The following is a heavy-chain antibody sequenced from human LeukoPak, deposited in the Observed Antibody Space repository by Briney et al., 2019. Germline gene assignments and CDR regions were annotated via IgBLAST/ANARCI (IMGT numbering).Heavy chain of an antibody. CDR3: ARAPTVLVGYCSSSSCQADY. D-gene: IGHD2-2*01. Sequence: GGSLRLSCVASGFTFRTFGMNWVRQAPGKGLEWVSYTSSDSSYICYADSVKGRFTIYRDNVKNSLYLQMNSLRAEDTAVYYCARAPTVLVGYCSSSSCQADYWGQGTLVTVSS. CDR1: GFTFRTFG. V-gene: IGHV3-21*01. J-gene: IGHJ4*02. CDR2: TSSDSSYI.